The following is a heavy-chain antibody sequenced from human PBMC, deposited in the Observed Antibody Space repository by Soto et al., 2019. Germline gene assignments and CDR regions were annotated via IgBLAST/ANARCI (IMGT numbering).Heavy chain of an antibody. CDR2: IGGTGNGT. D-gene: IGHD6-19*01. Sequence: EVQLLESGGGLVQPGGSLRLSCAASGFSFSNYAMTWVRQAPGKGLEWVSTIGGTGNGTYYADSVKGRFTISRDNSKGTLYLQMTSLRAEDTAVYYCAKDQVVAGDFGGLSDYWGQGTLVTVSS. CDR1: GFSFSNYA. V-gene: IGHV3-23*01. CDR3: AKDQVVAGDFGGLSDY. J-gene: IGHJ4*02.